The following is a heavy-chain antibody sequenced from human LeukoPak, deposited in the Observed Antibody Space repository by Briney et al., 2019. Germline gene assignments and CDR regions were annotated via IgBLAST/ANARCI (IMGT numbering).Heavy chain of an antibody. J-gene: IGHJ4*02. V-gene: IGHV1-2*02. CDR2: VNPNSGGR. Sequence: ASVKVSCKASGYTFTGYYMHWVRQAPGQGLEWMGWVNPNSGGRNYAQTFQGRVTMTRDTSISTAYMELSRLTSDDTAVYYCARDMRDSSGYLDYWGQGTLVTVPS. CDR1: GYTFTGYY. D-gene: IGHD3-22*01. CDR3: ARDMRDSSGYLDY.